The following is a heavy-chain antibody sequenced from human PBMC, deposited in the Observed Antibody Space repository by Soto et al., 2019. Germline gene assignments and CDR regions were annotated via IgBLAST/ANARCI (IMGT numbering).Heavy chain of an antibody. CDR2: IYYSGST. Sequence: PSETLSLTCTVSGGSISSYYWSWIRQPPGKGLEWIGYIYYSGSTNYNPSLKSRVTISVDTSKNQFSLKLSSVTAADTAVYYCAREVVTTYDYFDYWGQGTLVTVSS. CDR1: GGSISSYY. J-gene: IGHJ4*02. CDR3: AREVVTTYDYFDY. V-gene: IGHV4-59*12. D-gene: IGHD2-21*02.